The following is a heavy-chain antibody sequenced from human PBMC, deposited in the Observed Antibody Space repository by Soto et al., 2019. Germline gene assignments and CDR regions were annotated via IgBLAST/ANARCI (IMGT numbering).Heavy chain of an antibody. CDR3: ARSGYSSGWEGGYFDY. V-gene: IGHV1-69*02. D-gene: IGHD6-19*01. CDR2: IIPILGIA. J-gene: IGHJ4*02. Sequence: SVKVSCKASGGTFSSYTISWVRQAPGQGLEWMGRIIPILGIANYAQKFQGRVTITADKSTSTAYMELSSLRSEDTAVYYCARSGYSSGWEGGYFDYWGQGTLVTVSS. CDR1: GGTFSSYT.